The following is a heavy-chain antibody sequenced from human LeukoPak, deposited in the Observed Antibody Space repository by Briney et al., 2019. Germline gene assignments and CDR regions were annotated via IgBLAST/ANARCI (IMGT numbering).Heavy chain of an antibody. V-gene: IGHV1-2*02. CDR1: GYSFTSYY. Sequence: ASVKLSCKASGYSFTSYYMQWVRQAPGQWLEWIGWINTTSGDTNYAQIMQGRVTMARDTCISTAYMELRRLRSDEAAVYSGARRVYYAMDVWGQGTTVTVSS. CDR3: ARRVYYAMDV. J-gene: IGHJ6*02. CDR2: INTTSGDT.